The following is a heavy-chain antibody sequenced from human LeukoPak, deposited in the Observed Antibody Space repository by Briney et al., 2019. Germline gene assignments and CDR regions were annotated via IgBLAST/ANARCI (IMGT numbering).Heavy chain of an antibody. Sequence: GGSLRLSCAASGFIFSHNWMSWVRQVPGKGLEWVANLRPDGSDKYYVDSVKGRFTISRDNAKNSLYLQMDSLRAEDTAVYYCATELQWSFYYWGQGTLVTVSS. CDR1: GFIFSHNW. D-gene: IGHD2-15*01. CDR2: LRPDGSDK. CDR3: ATELQWSFYY. J-gene: IGHJ4*02. V-gene: IGHV3-7*02.